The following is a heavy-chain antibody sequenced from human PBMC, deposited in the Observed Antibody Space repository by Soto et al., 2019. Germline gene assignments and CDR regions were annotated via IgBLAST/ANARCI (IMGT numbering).Heavy chain of an antibody. V-gene: IGHV3-23*01. CDR2: ISGSGGST. CDR1: GFTFSSYA. D-gene: IGHD3-22*01. J-gene: IGHJ6*02. Sequence: GGSLRLSCAASGFTFSSYAMSWVRQAPGKGLEWVSAISGSGGSTHYADSVKGRFTISRDNSKNTLYLQMNSLRAEDTAVYYCAKHDSSAYYHSYYYYGMDVWGQGTTVTVSS. CDR3: AKHDSSAYYHSYYYYGMDV.